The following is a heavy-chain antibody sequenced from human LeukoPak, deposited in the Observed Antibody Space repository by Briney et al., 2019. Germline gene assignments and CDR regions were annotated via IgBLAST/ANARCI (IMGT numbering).Heavy chain of an antibody. CDR2: ISSSSSYI. CDR3: ARDRTTNYYDSSGHWD. Sequence: KPGGSLRLSCAASGFTFSSYSMNWVRQAPGKGLEWVSSISSSSSYIYYADSVKGRFTISRDNAKNSLYRQMNSLRAEDTAVYYCARDRTTNYYDSSGHWDWGQGTLVTVSS. J-gene: IGHJ4*02. V-gene: IGHV3-21*01. D-gene: IGHD3-22*01. CDR1: GFTFSSYS.